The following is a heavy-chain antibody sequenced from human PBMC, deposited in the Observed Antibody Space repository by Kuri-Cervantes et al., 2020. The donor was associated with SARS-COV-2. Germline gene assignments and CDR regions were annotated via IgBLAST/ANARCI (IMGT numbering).Heavy chain of an antibody. V-gene: IGHV4-34*01. Sequence: GSLRLSCTVSGGSISSYYWSWIRQPPGKGLEWIGEINHSGSTNYNPSLKSRVTISVDTSKNQFSLKLSSVTAADTAVYYCARGHRRWGYFDYWGQGTLVTVSS. D-gene: IGHD3-16*01. CDR1: GGSISSYY. CDR3: ARGHRRWGYFDY. CDR2: INHSGST. J-gene: IGHJ4*02.